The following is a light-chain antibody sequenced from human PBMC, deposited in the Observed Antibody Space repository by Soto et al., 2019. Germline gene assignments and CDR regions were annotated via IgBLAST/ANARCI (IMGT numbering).Light chain of an antibody. V-gene: IGLV2-23*02. CDR1: SSDVGTYDL. J-gene: IGLJ3*02. CDR3: CSYAGSSALV. Sequence: QSVLTQPASLSGSPGQPITISCTGNSSDVGTYDLVSWYQKSPGKAPKLLIYEVRNRPSGISNRFSGSKSGNTASLTISGLQAEDEADYFCCSYAGSSALVFGGGTKLTVL. CDR2: EVR.